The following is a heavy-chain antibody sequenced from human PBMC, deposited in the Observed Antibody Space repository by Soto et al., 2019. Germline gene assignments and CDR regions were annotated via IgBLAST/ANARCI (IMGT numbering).Heavy chain of an antibody. V-gene: IGHV4-39*01. CDR3: ARNSLALRKNNWFDP. J-gene: IGHJ5*02. CDR1: GDSIISSDFY. D-gene: IGHD3-3*02. CDR2: IFYLGSS. Sequence: PSETLSLTCTVSGDSIISSDFYWGWVRQPPGKGLEWIGSIFYLGSSYYNPSLKSRVTMSVDTSKNQFSLRLRSVTAADTALYFCARNSLALRKNNWFDPWGQGIMVT.